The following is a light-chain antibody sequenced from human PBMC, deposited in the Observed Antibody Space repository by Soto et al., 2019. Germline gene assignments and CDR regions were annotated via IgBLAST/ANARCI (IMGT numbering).Light chain of an antibody. Sequence: QSALTQPTSVSGSPGQSITISCTGSSSDIGGYNYVSWYQQYPGKAPKLIIYEVNNRPSGISNRFSASKSGNTASLTISGLQAEDETDYYCSSYTNSDTWVFGGGTKVTDL. V-gene: IGLV2-14*01. CDR1: SSDIGGYNY. CDR3: SSYTNSDTWV. CDR2: EVN. J-gene: IGLJ3*02.